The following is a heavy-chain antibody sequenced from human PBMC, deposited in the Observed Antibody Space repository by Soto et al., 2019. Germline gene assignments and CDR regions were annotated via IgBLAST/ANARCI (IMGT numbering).Heavy chain of an antibody. V-gene: IGHV1-46*01. CDR2: INPSGGST. D-gene: IGHD3-22*01. CDR3: ARDYYDSSGYSPLYYYYGMDV. Sequence: ASVKVSCKASGYTFTSYYMHWVRQAPGQGLEWMGIINPSGGSTSYAQKFQGRVTMTRDTSTSTVYMELSSLRSEDTAVYYCARDYYDSSGYSPLYYYYGMDVWGQGTTVTVSS. CDR1: GYTFTSYY. J-gene: IGHJ6*02.